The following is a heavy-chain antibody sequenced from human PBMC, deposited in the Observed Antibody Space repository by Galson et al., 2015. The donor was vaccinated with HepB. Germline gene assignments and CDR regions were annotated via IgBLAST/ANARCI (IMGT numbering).Heavy chain of an antibody. Sequence: SLRLSCAASGFTFSSYAMHWVRKAPGKGLEWVAVISYDGSNKYYADSVKGRFTISRDNSKNTLYLQMNSLRAEDTAVYYCARGRRYCSGGSCSAILNWGQGTLVTVSS. CDR2: ISYDGSNK. CDR3: ARGRRYCSGGSCSAILN. D-gene: IGHD2-15*01. J-gene: IGHJ4*02. V-gene: IGHV3-30-3*01. CDR1: GFTFSSYA.